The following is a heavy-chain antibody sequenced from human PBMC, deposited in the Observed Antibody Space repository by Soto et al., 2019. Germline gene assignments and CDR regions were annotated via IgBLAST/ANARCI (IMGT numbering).Heavy chain of an antibody. Sequence: GGSLRLSCGASGFNFGNNWMHWVRQAPGKGLEWVSRMNSDGRTTNCADSVKGRFTVSRDNAKNTLYLQMNSLRAEDTAVYYCATAEVDYWGPGTLVTVSS. CDR1: GFNFGNNW. CDR2: MNSDGRTT. V-gene: IGHV3-74*01. J-gene: IGHJ4*02. CDR3: ATAEVDY.